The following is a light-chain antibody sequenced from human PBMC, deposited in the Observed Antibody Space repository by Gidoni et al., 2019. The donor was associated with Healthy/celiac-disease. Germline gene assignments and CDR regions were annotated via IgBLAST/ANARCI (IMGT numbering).Light chain of an antibody. CDR2: WAS. CDR3: QQYYRTPLT. Sequence: DVVMPQYPDSLAVSLGERATINCKSNQSVLYSSHNNNYLAWYQQKPGQPPKLLISWASTREPGVPDLFIGSVFGTDFILTISSLQAEDVAVYYCQQYYRTPLTFGGGTKVEIK. V-gene: IGKV4-1*01. J-gene: IGKJ4*01. CDR1: QSVLYSSHNNNY.